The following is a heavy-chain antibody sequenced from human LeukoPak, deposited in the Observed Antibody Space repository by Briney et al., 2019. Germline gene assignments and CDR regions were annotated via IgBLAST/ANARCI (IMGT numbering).Heavy chain of an antibody. CDR3: ARCTTGRTFGSLREIKRSREIDY. CDR1: GFTFSSYS. D-gene: IGHD1-1*01. V-gene: IGHV3-48*04. Sequence: GGSLRLSCAASGFTFSSYSMNWVRQAPGKGLEWVSYISSSSSTIYYADSVKGRFTISRDNAKNSLYLQMNSLRVEDTAVYYCARCTTGRTFGSLREIKRSREIDYWGQGTLVTVSS. CDR2: ISSSSSTI. J-gene: IGHJ4*02.